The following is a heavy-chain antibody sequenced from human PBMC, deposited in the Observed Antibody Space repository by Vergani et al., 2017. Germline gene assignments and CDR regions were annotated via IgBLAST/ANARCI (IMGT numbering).Heavy chain of an antibody. V-gene: IGHV4-39*01. Sequence: QVQLQESGPELWNPPETLPPTSLSSGDPSLSTTYLGGWIPQPPGKGLEWIGVMDYSGGTSFNPSLESRISISFETPKNQFSLRLTSVTAADTAVYYCASKRGACRAAYCHSYDFWGPGTLVGVSS. J-gene: IGHJ4*02. D-gene: IGHD2-15*01. CDR2: MDYSGGT. CDR1: GDPSLSTTYL. CDR3: ASKRGACRAAYCHSYDF.